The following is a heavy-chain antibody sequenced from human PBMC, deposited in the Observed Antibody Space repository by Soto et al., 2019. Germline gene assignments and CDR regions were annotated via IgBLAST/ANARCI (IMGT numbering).Heavy chain of an antibody. J-gene: IGHJ4*02. CDR2: IYYSGST. CDR1: GGSISSGGYY. CDR3: AGGSNWNYRPGDY. Sequence: SETLSLTCTVSGGSISSGGYYWSWIRQHPGKGLEWIGYIYYSGSTYYNPSLKSRVTISVDTSKNQFSLKLSSVTAADTAVYYCAGGSNWNYRPGDYWGQGTLVTSPQ. D-gene: IGHD1-7*01. V-gene: IGHV4-31*03.